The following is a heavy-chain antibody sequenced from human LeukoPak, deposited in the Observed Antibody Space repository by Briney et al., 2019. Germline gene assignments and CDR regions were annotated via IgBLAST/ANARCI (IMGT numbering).Heavy chain of an antibody. CDR3: AKDSCCIGWVGTDY. Sequence: GGSLKLSCAASGFTFSSYPMSWVRQAPGKGLEWVAAISASGGSTYYADSVQGRFTISRDNSKNTLCLQMNSLRAEDTAVYYCAKDSCCIGWVGTDYWGQGTLVTVSS. CDR1: GFTFSSYP. D-gene: IGHD1-14*01. CDR2: ISASGGST. J-gene: IGHJ4*02. V-gene: IGHV3-23*01.